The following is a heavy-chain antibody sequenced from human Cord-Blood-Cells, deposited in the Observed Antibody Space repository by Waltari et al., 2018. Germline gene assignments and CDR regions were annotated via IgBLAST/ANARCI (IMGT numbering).Heavy chain of an antibody. J-gene: IGHJ6*02. Sequence: QVQLVQFGAEVKKPGASVRVSSKAPGYTFTGYFMHWVRTAPGQGLEGMGWINPNRGGTNYAQKFQGRVTMTRDTSISTAYMELSRLRSDDTAVYYCARGYSSSYYYYGMDVWGQGTTVTVSS. CDR3: ARGYSSSYYYYGMDV. D-gene: IGHD6-6*01. CDR2: INPNRGGT. CDR1: GYTFTGYF. V-gene: IGHV1-2*02.